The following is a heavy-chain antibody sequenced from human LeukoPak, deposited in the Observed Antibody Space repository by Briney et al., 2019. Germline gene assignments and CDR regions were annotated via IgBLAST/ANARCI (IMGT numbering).Heavy chain of an antibody. CDR3: AKGMSTSWRTLDY. Sequence: GGSLRLSCAASGFTFSSYAMSWVRQAPGKGLEWVSAISGSGDITYYADSVKGRFTISRDNSKNTLYLQMNSLRAEDTAVYYCAKGMSTSWRTLDYWGQGTLVTVSS. CDR2: ISGSGDIT. V-gene: IGHV3-23*01. CDR1: GFTFSSYA. D-gene: IGHD6-13*01. J-gene: IGHJ4*02.